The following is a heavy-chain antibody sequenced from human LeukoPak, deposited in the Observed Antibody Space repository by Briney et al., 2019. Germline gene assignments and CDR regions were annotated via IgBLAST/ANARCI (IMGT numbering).Heavy chain of an antibody. CDR1: VYTFTGYF. CDR2: INPSSGGT. J-gene: IGHJ4*02. D-gene: IGHD3-10*01. CDR3: ARGNPTSEGSGSYSAPDFDY. V-gene: IGHV1-2*02. Sequence: ASVNVSCKASVYTFTGYFMYWVRQAPAQGLEWMGWINPSSGGTNFAQRFQGKVSMTRDTPISTAYMELSRLRSDDTAVYYCARGNPTSEGSGSYSAPDFDYWGQGTLVTVSS.